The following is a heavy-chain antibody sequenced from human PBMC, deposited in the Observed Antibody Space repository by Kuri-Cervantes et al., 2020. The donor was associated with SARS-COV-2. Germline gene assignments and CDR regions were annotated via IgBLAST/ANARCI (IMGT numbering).Heavy chain of an antibody. Sequence: GESLKISCAASGFTLRRYSMTWVRQMPGKGLEWMGIIYPGDSDTRYSPSFQGQVTISADKSISTAYLQWSSLKASDTAMYYCARREDTAMFSFDYWGQGTLVTVSS. D-gene: IGHD5-18*01. V-gene: IGHV5-51*01. J-gene: IGHJ4*02. CDR1: GFTLRRYS. CDR3: ARREDTAMFSFDY. CDR2: IYPGDSDT.